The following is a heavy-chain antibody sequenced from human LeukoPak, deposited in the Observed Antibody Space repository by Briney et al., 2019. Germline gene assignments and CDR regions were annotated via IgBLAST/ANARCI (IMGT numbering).Heavy chain of an antibody. D-gene: IGHD1-7*01. CDR1: GFTFSSYA. Sequence: PGGSLRLSCAASGFTFSSYAMTWVRQAPGKGLEWVSSISDSAGATYYADSVRGRFTISRDNSGSTLYLQINSLRADDTAVYYCAKGGTTAWTAVDYWGQGTLVTVSS. V-gene: IGHV3-23*01. J-gene: IGHJ4*02. CDR2: ISDSAGAT. CDR3: AKGGTTAWTAVDY.